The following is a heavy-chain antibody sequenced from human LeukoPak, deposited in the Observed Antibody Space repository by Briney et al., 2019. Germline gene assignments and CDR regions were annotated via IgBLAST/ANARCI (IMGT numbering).Heavy chain of an antibody. J-gene: IGHJ4*02. D-gene: IGHD3-22*01. CDR1: GFTVDSNY. CDR2: IYSGGRT. V-gene: IGHV3-53*01. CDR3: ARERGDSSGFSLDY. Sequence: GGSLRLSCAASGFTVDSNYLSWVRQAPGKGLEWVSTIYSGGRTYYADSVKGRFTISRDNSKNTLDLQMNSLRAEDTAVYYCARERGDSSGFSLDYWGQGTLVTVSS.